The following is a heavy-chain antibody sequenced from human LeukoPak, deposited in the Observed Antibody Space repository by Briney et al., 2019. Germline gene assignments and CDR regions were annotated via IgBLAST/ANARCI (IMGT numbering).Heavy chain of an antibody. CDR3: ARDRSDIVVVVAANP. V-gene: IGHV3-7*01. J-gene: IGHJ5*02. D-gene: IGHD2-15*01. Sequence: GGSLRLSCAASGFTFSSYWMSWVRQAPGKGLEWVANIKQDGSEKYYVVSVKGRFTISRDNAKNSLYLQMNSLRAEDTAVYYCARDRSDIVVVVAANPWGQGTLVTVSS. CDR1: GFTFSSYW. CDR2: IKQDGSEK.